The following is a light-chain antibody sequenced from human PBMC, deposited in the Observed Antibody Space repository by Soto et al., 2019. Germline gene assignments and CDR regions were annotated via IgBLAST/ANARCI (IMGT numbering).Light chain of an antibody. CDR1: SSDIGSSNF. Sequence: QSALTRPASVSGSPGQSITVSCTGSSSDIGSSNFVSWYQHHPGKAPKLILNEVSHRPSGISARFSGSKSGNTAYLTISGLQAEDEADYYCCSNTATNTWVFGGGTKLTVL. CDR3: CSNTATNTWV. J-gene: IGLJ3*02. V-gene: IGLV2-14*01. CDR2: EVS.